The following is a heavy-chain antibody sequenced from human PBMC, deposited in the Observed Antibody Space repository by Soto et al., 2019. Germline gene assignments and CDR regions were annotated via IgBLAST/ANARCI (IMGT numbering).Heavy chain of an antibody. J-gene: IGHJ4*02. CDR2: ISWDGSST. V-gene: IGHV3-43*01. Sequence: EVQLVESGGVVVQPGGSLRLSCAASGFTFDDYSMHWFRQAPGKGPEWVSLISWDGSSTYYADSVKGRVTISRNKSKNSLYLQMISLRTEDTALYYCAKARYSSSSLSIDYWGQGTLVTVSS. CDR3: AKARYSSSSLSIDY. D-gene: IGHD6-6*01. CDR1: GFTFDDYS.